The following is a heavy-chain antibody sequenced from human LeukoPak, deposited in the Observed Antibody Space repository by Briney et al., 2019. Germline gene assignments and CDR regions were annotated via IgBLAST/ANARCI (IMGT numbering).Heavy chain of an antibody. D-gene: IGHD6-13*01. CDR2: MNPNSGNT. V-gene: IGHV1-8*01. Sequence: ASVKVSCKASGYTFSTYDINWVRQATGQGLEWVGWMNPNSGNTGYAQKLQGRVSMTRNTSISTAYMELSGLTSEDAAVYFCARGLVRQQLVSAFFYWGQGTPVTVSS. CDR1: GYTFSTYD. CDR3: ARGLVRQQLVSAFFY. J-gene: IGHJ4*02.